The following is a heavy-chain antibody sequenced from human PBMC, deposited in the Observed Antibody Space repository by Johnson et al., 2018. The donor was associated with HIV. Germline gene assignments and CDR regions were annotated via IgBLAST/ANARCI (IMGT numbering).Heavy chain of an antibody. CDR2: IYSGGST. D-gene: IGHD5-18*01. J-gene: IGHJ3*02. Sequence: AQLVESGGGLVQPGGSLRLSCAASGFTVSSNYMSWVRQAPGKGLEWVSVIYSGGSTYYADSVKGRFTISRDNSKNTLYLQMNSLRAEDTAVYYCARWIQLWVAFDIWGQGTMVTVSS. V-gene: IGHV3-66*01. CDR3: ARWIQLWVAFDI. CDR1: GFTVSSNY.